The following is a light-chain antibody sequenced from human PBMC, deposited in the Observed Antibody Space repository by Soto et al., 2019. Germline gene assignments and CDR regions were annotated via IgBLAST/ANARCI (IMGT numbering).Light chain of an antibody. V-gene: IGKV3-20*01. CDR2: GAS. CDR1: QSVSSSY. J-gene: IGKJ1*01. CDR3: QQYGSPPWT. Sequence: EIVLTHSPGTLSLSPGERATLSCRASQSVSSSYLAWYQQKPGQAPRLLIYGASSRATGIPDRFSGSGSGTDFTLTISRLEPEDFAVYYCQQYGSPPWTFGQGTKVDIK.